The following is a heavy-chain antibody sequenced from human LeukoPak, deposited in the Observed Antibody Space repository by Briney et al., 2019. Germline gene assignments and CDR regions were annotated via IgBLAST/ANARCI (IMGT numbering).Heavy chain of an antibody. V-gene: IGHV3-33*08. CDR2: IWYGGSNK. J-gene: IGHJ4*02. CDR3: AREQLRKRGYSGYDFDY. CDR1: GFTFSSYG. D-gene: IGHD5-12*01. Sequence: GGSLRLSCAASGFTFSSYGMHWVRQAPGKGLEWLAVIWYGGSNKYYADSVKGRFTISRDNSKNTLYLQMNSLRAEDTAVYYCAREQLRKRGYSGYDFDYWGQGTLVTVSS.